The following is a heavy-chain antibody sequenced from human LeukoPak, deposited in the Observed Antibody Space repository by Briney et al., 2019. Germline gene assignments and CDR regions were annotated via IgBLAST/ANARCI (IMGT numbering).Heavy chain of an antibody. Sequence: SVNVSCMPSGYTFTSYDINWVRQAAGQGLEWMGWMNPNSVNTGYAQKFQGRVTMTRTTSISTAYMELSSLRSEDTAVYYCARTAWQWMVDAFDIWGEGTMVTVSS. V-gene: IGHV1-8*01. CDR1: GYTFTSYD. CDR3: ARTAWQWMVDAFDI. J-gene: IGHJ3*02. CDR2: MNPNSVNT. D-gene: IGHD6-19*01.